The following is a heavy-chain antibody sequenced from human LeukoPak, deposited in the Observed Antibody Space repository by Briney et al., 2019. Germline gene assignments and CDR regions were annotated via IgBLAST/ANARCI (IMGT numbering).Heavy chain of an antibody. Sequence: GGSLRLSCAASGFTFSSYEMNWVRQAPGKGLEWVSYISSSGSTIYYADSVKGRFTISRDNAKNSLYLQMNSLRAEDTAVYYCAKSPDTWNYGFLEYWGQGTLVTVSS. D-gene: IGHD1-7*01. CDR1: GFTFSSYE. V-gene: IGHV3-48*03. CDR3: AKSPDTWNYGFLEY. J-gene: IGHJ4*02. CDR2: ISSSGSTI.